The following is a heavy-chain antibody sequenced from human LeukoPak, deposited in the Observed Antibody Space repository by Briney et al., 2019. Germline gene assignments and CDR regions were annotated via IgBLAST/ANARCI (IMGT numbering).Heavy chain of an antibody. CDR3: ASEKFDY. J-gene: IGHJ4*02. CDR1: GFTFSRYW. Sequence: WGSLRLSCAASGFTFSRYWMSWVRQAPGKGLEWVANIKEDGGEKFHVDSVKGRFTISRDNAKNSLYLQMNSLRAEDTAVYYCASEKFDYWGQGTLVTVSS. CDR2: IKEDGGEK. V-gene: IGHV3-7*01.